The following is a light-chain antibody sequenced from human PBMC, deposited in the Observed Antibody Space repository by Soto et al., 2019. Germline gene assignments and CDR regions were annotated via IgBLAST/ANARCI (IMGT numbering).Light chain of an antibody. V-gene: IGLV2-14*01. CDR2: DVS. Sequence: QSVLTQPASVSGSPGQSITISCTGTSSDVGAYNYVSWYQQHPDKAPKLMIYDVSNRPSGVSNRFSGSKSGNTASLTISGFQAEDEADYYCSSFRSTSTLYVFGTGTKLTVL. CDR1: SSDVGAYNY. CDR3: SSFRSTSTLYV. J-gene: IGLJ1*01.